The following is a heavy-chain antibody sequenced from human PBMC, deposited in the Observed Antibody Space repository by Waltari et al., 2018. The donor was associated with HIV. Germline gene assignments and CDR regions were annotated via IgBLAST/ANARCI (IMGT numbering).Heavy chain of an antibody. CDR2: ISASGGVI. V-gene: IGHV3-11*01. D-gene: IGHD7-27*01. J-gene: IGHJ4*02. Sequence: QDLLVESGGGLVNPGGSLRLSCAATGFSLRAYYMSWIRQAPGKGLEWIAYISASGGVIYYADSVKDRFTVSRDNSNNLLYLQMDNVNADDTAMYYCAGRPGDWGQGTLVTVSS. CDR3: AGRPGD. CDR1: GFSLRAYY.